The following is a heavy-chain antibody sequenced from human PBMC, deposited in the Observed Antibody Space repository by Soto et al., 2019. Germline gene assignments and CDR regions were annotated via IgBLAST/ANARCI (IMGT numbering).Heavy chain of an antibody. D-gene: IGHD5-18*01. V-gene: IGHV3-30*18. Sequence: AGGSLRLSSAASGFTFSIYGVHWVRQAPGKGLEWVAVISYDGSNKYYADSVKGRFTISRDNSKNTLYLQMNSLRAEDTAVYYCAKDRGTAMVREYFDYWGQGTLVTVSS. CDR3: AKDRGTAMVREYFDY. J-gene: IGHJ4*02. CDR1: GFTFSIYG. CDR2: ISYDGSNK.